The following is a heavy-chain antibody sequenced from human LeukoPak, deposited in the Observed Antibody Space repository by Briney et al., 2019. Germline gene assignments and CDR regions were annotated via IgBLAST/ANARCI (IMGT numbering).Heavy chain of an antibody. CDR1: GGSISSGGYY. CDR2: INHSGST. D-gene: IGHD6-19*01. J-gene: IGHJ4*02. CDR3: ARGGQWLPRYYFGY. Sequence: PSETLSLTCTVSGGSISSGGYYWSWIRQPPGKGLEWIGEINHSGSTNYNPSLKSRVTISVDTSKNQFSLKLSSVTAADTAVYYCARGGQWLPRYYFGYWGQGTLVTVSS. V-gene: IGHV4-39*07.